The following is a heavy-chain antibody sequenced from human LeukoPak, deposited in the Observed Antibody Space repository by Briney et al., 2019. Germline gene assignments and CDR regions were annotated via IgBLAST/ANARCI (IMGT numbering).Heavy chain of an antibody. CDR1: GFTFSSYE. D-gene: IGHD3-22*01. Sequence: PGGSLRLSCAASGFTFSSYEMNWVRQAPGKGLEWVSYISSSGSTIYYADSVKGRFTITRDNAKNSLYLQMNSLRAEDTAVYYCARESYYDSTNIDYWGQGPLVTVSS. V-gene: IGHV3-48*03. CDR2: ISSSGSTI. CDR3: ARESYYDSTNIDY. J-gene: IGHJ4*02.